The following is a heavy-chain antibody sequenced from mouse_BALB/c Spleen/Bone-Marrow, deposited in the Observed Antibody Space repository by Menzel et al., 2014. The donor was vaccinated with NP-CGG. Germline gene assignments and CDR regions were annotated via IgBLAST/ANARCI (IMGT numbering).Heavy chain of an antibody. CDR2: INPDSSTI. J-gene: IGHJ3*01. Sequence: VMLVESGGGLVQPGGSLKLSCVVSGFDFSRYWMSWVRQAPGKGLEWIGEINPDSSTINYTPSLKDKFIISIDNAKNTLCLQMSKVRTEDTALYYCASLHYYGFFAYWGQGTLVTVSA. CDR3: ASLHYYGFFAY. D-gene: IGHD1-2*01. V-gene: IGHV4-1*02. CDR1: GFDFSRYW.